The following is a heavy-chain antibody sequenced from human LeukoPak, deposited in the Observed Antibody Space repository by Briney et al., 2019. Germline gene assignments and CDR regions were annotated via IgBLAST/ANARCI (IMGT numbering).Heavy chain of an antibody. D-gene: IGHD3-22*01. CDR3: ARARGYLAPHYMDV. CDR1: GGSLSRYY. V-gene: IGHV4-4*07. CDR2: IYTSGST. J-gene: IGHJ6*03. Sequence: PSETLSLTCTVSGGSLSRYYWSGIRQPAGKGLEWIGRIYTSGSTNYNPSLKSRVTMSVDTSKNQFSLKLRSVTASETAVYYCARARGYLAPHYMDVWGKGTTVTVSS.